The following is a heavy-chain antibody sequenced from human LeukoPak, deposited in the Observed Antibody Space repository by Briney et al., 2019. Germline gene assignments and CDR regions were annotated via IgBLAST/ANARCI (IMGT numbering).Heavy chain of an antibody. CDR2: FDPEDGET. Sequence: GASVKVSCTVSGYTLTELSMHWVRQAPGKGLEWMGGFDPEDGETIYAQKFQGRVTMTEDTSTDTAYMELSSLRSEDTAVYYCATLYSNYFYYYGMDVWGQGTTVTVSS. CDR1: GYTLTELS. V-gene: IGHV1-24*01. CDR3: ATLYSNYFYYYGMDV. D-gene: IGHD4-11*01. J-gene: IGHJ6*02.